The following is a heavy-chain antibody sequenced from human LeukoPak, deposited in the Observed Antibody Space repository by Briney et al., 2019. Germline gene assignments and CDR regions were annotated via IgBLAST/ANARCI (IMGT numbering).Heavy chain of an antibody. CDR3: ARARGAADYYYYYYMDV. Sequence: SETLSLTCTVSGGSISSYYWSWIRQPPGKGLEWIGYIYYSGSTDYNASLMSRATISVDACKHQFSLKLSSVTAADTAVYYCARARGAADYYYYYYMDVWGKGTTVTVSS. D-gene: IGHD1-26*01. J-gene: IGHJ6*03. CDR1: GGSISSYY. CDR2: IYYSGST. V-gene: IGHV4-59*01.